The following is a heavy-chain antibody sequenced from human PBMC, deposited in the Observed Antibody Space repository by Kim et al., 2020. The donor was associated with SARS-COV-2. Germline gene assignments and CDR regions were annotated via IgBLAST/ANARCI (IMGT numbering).Heavy chain of an antibody. Sequence: SSTSYADSVKGRFTISRDNAKNTLYLQMNSLRAEDTAVYYCARGLGGYGYWDQGTLVTVSS. J-gene: IGHJ4*02. D-gene: IGHD5-12*01. CDR3: ARGLGGYGY. V-gene: IGHV3-74*01. CDR2: SST.